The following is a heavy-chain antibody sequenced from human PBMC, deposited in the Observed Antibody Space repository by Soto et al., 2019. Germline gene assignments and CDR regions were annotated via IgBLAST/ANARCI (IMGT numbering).Heavy chain of an antibody. V-gene: IGHV3-30-3*01. CDR3: AREPSVGASGY. D-gene: IGHD1-26*01. CDR1: GFTFSSYA. Sequence: QVQLVESGGGVVQPGRSLRLSCAASGFTFSSYAMHWVRQAPGKGLEWVAVISYDGSNKYYADSVKGRFTISRDNSKNTLYLQMNSLRAEDTAVYYCAREPSVGASGYWCQGTLVTVSS. CDR2: ISYDGSNK. J-gene: IGHJ4*02.